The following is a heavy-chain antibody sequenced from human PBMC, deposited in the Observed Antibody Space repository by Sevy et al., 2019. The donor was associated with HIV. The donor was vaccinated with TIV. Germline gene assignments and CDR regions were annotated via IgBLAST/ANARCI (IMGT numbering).Heavy chain of an antibody. J-gene: IGHJ4*02. CDR2: IKSKTDGGTT. CDR3: TTVYYYDSSGYSIILPFDY. D-gene: IGHD3-22*01. V-gene: IGHV3-15*07. Sequence: GGSLRLSCAASGFTFSNAWMNWVRQAPGKGLEWVGRIKSKTDGGTTDYAAPVKGRFTISRDDSKNTLYLQMNSLKTEDTAVYYCTTVYYYDSSGYSIILPFDYWGQGTLVTVSS. CDR1: GFTFSNAW.